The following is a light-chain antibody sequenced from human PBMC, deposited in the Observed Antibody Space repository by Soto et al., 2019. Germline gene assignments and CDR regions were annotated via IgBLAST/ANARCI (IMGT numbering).Light chain of an antibody. CDR3: NSYTTSATLV. CDR1: SSDVGGFNH. CDR2: DVS. J-gene: IGLJ2*01. Sequence: QSALTQPASVSGSPGQSITISCTGTSSDVGGFNHVSWYQQHPGKAPKLMIYDVSNRPSGVSNRFSGSKSGNTAFLTISGLQADDEADYYCNSYTTSATLVFGGGTKVTVL. V-gene: IGLV2-14*03.